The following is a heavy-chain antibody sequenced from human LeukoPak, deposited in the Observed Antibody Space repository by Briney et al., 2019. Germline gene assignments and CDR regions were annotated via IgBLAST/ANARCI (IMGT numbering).Heavy chain of an antibody. CDR3: AKGVGGDNYFDY. Sequence: GGSLRLSCAASGFSFTTYAMNWVRQAPGKGLEWVSAITATSGTTDYADSVKGRFTISRDNSKNTLYLQMNSLRAEDTAVYYCAKGVGGDNYFDYWGQGTLVTVSS. D-gene: IGHD2-21*02. CDR2: ITATSGTT. V-gene: IGHV3-23*01. J-gene: IGHJ4*02. CDR1: GFSFTTYA.